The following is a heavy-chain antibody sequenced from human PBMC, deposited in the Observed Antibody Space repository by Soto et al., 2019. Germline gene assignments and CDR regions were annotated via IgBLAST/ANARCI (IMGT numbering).Heavy chain of an antibody. D-gene: IGHD3-10*01. V-gene: IGHV4-4*02. CDR3: ARFRMVRGVRYTHFDY. CDR2: IYHSGST. Sequence: QVQLQESGPGLVKPSGTLSLTCAVSGGSISSSNWWSWVRQPPGKGLEWIGEIYHSGSTNYNPSLKRRVTISVDKSTNQFSLKLSSVTAADTAVYYCARFRMVRGVRYTHFDYWGQGTLVTVSS. CDR1: GGSISSSNW. J-gene: IGHJ4*02.